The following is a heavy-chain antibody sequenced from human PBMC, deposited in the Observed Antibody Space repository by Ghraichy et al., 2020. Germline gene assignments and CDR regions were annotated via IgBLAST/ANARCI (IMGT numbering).Heavy chain of an antibody. D-gene: IGHD6-19*01. CDR3: ARGRSNSGYLQLDC. J-gene: IGHJ4*02. V-gene: IGHV4-34*01. CDR1: GGSLSGHY. Sequence: LSLTCVIYGGSLSGHYWTWIRQPPGKGLEWIGEINHSGSTNYNPSLKSRVTISIDTSNNQFSLQLSSVTAADTAVYYCARGRSNSGYLQLDCWGQGTLVTVSS. CDR2: INHSGST.